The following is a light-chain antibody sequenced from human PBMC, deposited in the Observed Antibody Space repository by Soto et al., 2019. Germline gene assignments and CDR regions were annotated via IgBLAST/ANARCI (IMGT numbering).Light chain of an antibody. CDR3: QQLNSYPIT. V-gene: IGKV1-39*01. Sequence: DIQMTQSPSSLSASVGDRVTITCRASQSISSYLNWYQQKPGKAPKLLIYAAYTLQSGVPSRFSGSGSGTHFTLTISSLQPEDFATYYCQQLNSYPITFGQRTRLEIK. CDR2: AAY. CDR1: QSISSY. J-gene: IGKJ5*01.